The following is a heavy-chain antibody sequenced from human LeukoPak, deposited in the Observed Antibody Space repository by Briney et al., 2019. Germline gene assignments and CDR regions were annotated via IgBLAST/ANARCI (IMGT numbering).Heavy chain of an antibody. V-gene: IGHV5-51*01. Sequence: KLGESLKISCKGSGYSFTSYWIGWVRQMPGKGLEWMGIIYPGDSDTRYSPSFQGQVTISADKSISTAYLQWSSLKASDTAMYYCAKQTENSGYYDTVFDYWGQGTLVTVSS. CDR2: IYPGDSDT. D-gene: IGHD3-22*01. J-gene: IGHJ4*02. CDR1: GYSFTSYW. CDR3: AKQTENSGYYDTVFDY.